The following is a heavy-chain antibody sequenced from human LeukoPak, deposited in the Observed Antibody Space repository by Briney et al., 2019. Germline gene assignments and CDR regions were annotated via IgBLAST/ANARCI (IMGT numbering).Heavy chain of an antibody. Sequence: GGSLRLSCTASGFTLSSYAMSWVRQAPGEGLEWVSTISGSADNTNYAEAVKGRFTISRDNSKNTMYLQMNSLRAEDTAAYYCAKQGFGCWGRGTLVTVSS. CDR2: ISGSADNT. CDR3: AKQGFGC. CDR1: GFTLSSYA. J-gene: IGHJ4*02. V-gene: IGHV3-23*01.